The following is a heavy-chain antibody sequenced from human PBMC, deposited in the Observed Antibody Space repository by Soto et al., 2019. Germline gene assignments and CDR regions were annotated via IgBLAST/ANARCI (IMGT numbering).Heavy chain of an antibody. Sequence: ASVKVSCKASGYTFTGYYMHWVRQAPGQGLEWMGWINPNSGGTNYAQKFQGWVTMTRDTSISTAYMELSRLRSDDTAVYYCARAAYYYDSSGYYYDTYFDYWGQGTLVTVSS. J-gene: IGHJ4*02. CDR2: INPNSGGT. V-gene: IGHV1-2*04. CDR1: GYTFTGYY. D-gene: IGHD3-22*01. CDR3: ARAAYYYDSSGYYYDTYFDY.